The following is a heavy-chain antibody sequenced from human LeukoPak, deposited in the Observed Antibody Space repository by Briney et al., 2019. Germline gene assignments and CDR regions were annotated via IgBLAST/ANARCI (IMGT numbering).Heavy chain of an antibody. Sequence: PGGSLRLSCAASGFTFSSYGMHWVRQAPGKGLEWVAVISYDGSNKYYADSVKGRFTISRDNSKNTFYLQMNSLRAEDTAVYFCAKGSGSGWYGWFAPWGQGTLVTVSS. D-gene: IGHD6-19*01. CDR1: GFTFSSYG. CDR2: ISYDGSNK. J-gene: IGHJ5*02. V-gene: IGHV3-30*18. CDR3: AKGSGSGWYGWFAP.